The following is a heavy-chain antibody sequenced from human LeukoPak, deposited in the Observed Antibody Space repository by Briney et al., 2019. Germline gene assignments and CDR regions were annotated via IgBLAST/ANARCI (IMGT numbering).Heavy chain of an antibody. CDR2: ISSSGSTI. CDR1: GFTFDDYG. D-gene: IGHD1-7*01. CDR3: ARVQLELRSVWFDP. J-gene: IGHJ5*02. V-gene: IGHV3-11*04. Sequence: PGGSLRLSCAASGFTFDDYGMSWVRHAPGKGLEWVSYISSSGSTIYYADSVKGRFTISRDNAKNSLYLQMNSLRAEDTAVYYCARVQLELRSVWFDPWGQGTLVTVSS.